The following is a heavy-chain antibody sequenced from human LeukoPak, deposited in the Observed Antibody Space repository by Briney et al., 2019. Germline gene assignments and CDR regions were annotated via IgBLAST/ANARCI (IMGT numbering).Heavy chain of an antibody. CDR1: GGSISSYY. CDR3: ARYRAFDI. J-gene: IGHJ3*02. Sequence: PSETLSLTCTVSGGSISSYYWSWIRQPPGKGLEWIGYIYSTGGTSGSTNYNPSLKSRVTISVDTSKNQFSLKLSSVTTADTAVYYCARYRAFDIWGQGTMVTVSS. CDR2: IYSTGGTSGST. V-gene: IGHV4-59*13.